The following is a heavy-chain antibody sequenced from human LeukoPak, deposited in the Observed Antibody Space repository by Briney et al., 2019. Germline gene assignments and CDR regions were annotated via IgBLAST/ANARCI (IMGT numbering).Heavy chain of an antibody. D-gene: IGHD3-9*01. CDR3: AREVSDYDILTGWIDY. V-gene: IGHV4-61*02. Sequence: SETLSLTCTVSGYSISSGYYWSWIRQPAGKGLEWIGRIYTSGTTNYNPSLKSRVTISVGTSKSQFSPKLSSVTAADTAVYYCAREVSDYDILTGWIDYWGQGTLVSVSS. CDR2: IYTSGTT. CDR1: GYSISSGYY. J-gene: IGHJ4*02.